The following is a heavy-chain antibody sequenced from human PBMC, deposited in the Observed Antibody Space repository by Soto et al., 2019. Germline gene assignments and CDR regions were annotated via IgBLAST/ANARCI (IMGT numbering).Heavy chain of an antibody. V-gene: IGHV3-74*02. J-gene: IGHJ1*01. CDR1: GLAFSNYW. D-gene: IGHD3-22*01. CDR3: SRGYYDTSGFYLGGPKYFLH. CDR2: INNDGSTT. Sequence: EVKLLESGGGLVQPGGSLRLSCAASGLAFSNYWMHWVRQAPGMGLMWVSRINNDGSTTTYADSVEGRFTISRDNAKNTLYLQMNSLRVEDTAVYYCSRGYYDTSGFYLGGPKYFLHWGQGTLVTVSS.